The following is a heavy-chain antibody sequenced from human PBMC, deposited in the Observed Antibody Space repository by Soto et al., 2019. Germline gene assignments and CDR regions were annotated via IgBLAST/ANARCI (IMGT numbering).Heavy chain of an antibody. D-gene: IGHD6-6*01. V-gene: IGHV4-39*01. CDR3: ARRHSSSSGSIDY. J-gene: IGHJ4*02. CDR1: GGSISSSSYY. Sequence: SQTLSLTCTVSGGSISSSSYYWGWIRQPPGKGLEWIGSFYYSGSTYYNPSLKSRVTISVDTSKNQYTLKLSSVTAAETAVYYWARRHSSSSGSIDYWGQGTLVTVSS. CDR2: FYYSGST.